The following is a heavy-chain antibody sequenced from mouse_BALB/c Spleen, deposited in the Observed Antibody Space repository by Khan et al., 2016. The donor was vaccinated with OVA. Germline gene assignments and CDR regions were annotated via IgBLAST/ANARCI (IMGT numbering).Heavy chain of an antibody. Sequence: QVRLQQSGAELVRPGSSVKISCKASGYAFSSYWMNWVKQRPGQGLEWIGQIYPGDGDTNYNGKFKGKATLTADKSSSTAYMQLSSLTSEDSAVYFCARRRTARDYAMDYWGQGTSVTVSS. CDR1: GYAFSSYW. V-gene: IGHV1-80*01. D-gene: IGHD3-2*01. J-gene: IGHJ4*01. CDR3: ARRRTARDYAMDY. CDR2: IYPGDGDT.